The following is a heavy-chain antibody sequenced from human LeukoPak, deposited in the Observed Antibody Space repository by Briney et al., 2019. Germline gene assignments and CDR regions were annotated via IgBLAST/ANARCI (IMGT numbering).Heavy chain of an antibody. V-gene: IGHV3-48*03. Sequence: GGSLRLSCAASGFTFSSYEMNWVRQAPGKGLEWVSYISSSGSTIYYADSVKGRFTISRDNAKNSLYLQMNSLRAEDTAVYYCAKARPMFGDATRWNGGLSYWGQGTLVTVSS. D-gene: IGHD3-10*02. CDR2: ISSSGSTI. J-gene: IGHJ4*02. CDR1: GFTFSSYE. CDR3: AKARPMFGDATRWNGGLSY.